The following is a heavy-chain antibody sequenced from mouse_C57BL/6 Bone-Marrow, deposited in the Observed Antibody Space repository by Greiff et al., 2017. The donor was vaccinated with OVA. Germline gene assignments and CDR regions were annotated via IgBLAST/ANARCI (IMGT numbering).Heavy chain of an antibody. V-gene: IGHV14-4*01. J-gene: IGHJ3*01. CDR1: GFNFKDDY. D-gene: IGHD1-1*02. Sequence: EVKLQESGAELVRPGASVKLSCTASGFNFKDDYMHWVKQRPEQGLEWIGWIDPENGDTEYASKFQGKATITADTSSNTAYLQLSSLTSEDTAVYYCTTSGATWFAYWGQGTLVTVSA. CDR2: IDPENGDT. CDR3: TTSGATWFAY.